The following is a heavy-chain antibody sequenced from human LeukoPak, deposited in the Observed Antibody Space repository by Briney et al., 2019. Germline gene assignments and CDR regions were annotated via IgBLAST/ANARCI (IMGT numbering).Heavy chain of an antibody. CDR3: ASGRGSYYVSSAFDI. CDR1: GGSISSSSYY. D-gene: IGHD1-26*01. CDR2: IYYSGST. J-gene: IGHJ3*02. V-gene: IGHV4-61*05. Sequence: SETLSLTCTVSGGSISSSSYYWGWIRQPPGKGLEWIGYIYYSGSTNYNPSLKSRVTISVDTSKNQFSLKLSSVTAADTAVYYCASGRGSYYVSSAFDIWGQGTMVTVSS.